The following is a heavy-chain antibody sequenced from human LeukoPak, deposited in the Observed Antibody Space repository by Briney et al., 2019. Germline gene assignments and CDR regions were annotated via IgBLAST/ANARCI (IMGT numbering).Heavy chain of an antibody. D-gene: IGHD3-3*01. CDR3: ATTLRFLEWGTFDY. CDR1: GGTFSSYA. Sequence: ASVKVSCKASGGTFSSYAISWVRQAPGKGLEWMGGFDPEDGETIYAQKFQGRVTMTEDTSTDTAYMELSSLRSEDTAVYYCATTLRFLEWGTFDYWGQGTLVTVSS. V-gene: IGHV1-24*01. J-gene: IGHJ4*02. CDR2: FDPEDGET.